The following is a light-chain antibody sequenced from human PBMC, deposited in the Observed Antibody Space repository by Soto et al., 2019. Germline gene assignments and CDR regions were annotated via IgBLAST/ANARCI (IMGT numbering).Light chain of an antibody. CDR2: EVN. V-gene: IGLV2-8*01. CDR3: SSYAGSNNPLV. CDR1: SSDVGGYNY. J-gene: IGLJ1*01. Sequence: QSVLTQPPSASGSPGQSVTISCTGTSSDVGGYNYVSWYQQHPGKAPKFMIYEVNKRPSGVPDRFSGSRSGNTASLTVSGLQPEDEAVYYCSSYAGSNNPLVFGTGTKLTVL.